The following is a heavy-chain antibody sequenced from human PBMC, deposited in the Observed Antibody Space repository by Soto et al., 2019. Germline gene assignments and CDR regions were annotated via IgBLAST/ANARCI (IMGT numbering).Heavy chain of an antibody. CDR1: GGSISSYY. D-gene: IGHD3-10*01. CDR2: IYYSGST. V-gene: IGHV4-59*08. CDR3: ARCHGARYYSYYMDV. J-gene: IGHJ6*03. Sequence: SETLSLTCTVSGGSISSYYWSWIRQPPGKGLEWIGYIYYSGSTNYNPSLKSRVTISVDTSKNQFSLKLSSVTAADTAVYYCARCHGARYYSYYMDVWGKGTTVTVSS.